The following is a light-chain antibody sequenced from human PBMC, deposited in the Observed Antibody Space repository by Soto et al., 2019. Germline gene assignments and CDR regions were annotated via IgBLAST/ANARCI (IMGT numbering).Light chain of an antibody. V-gene: IGKV3-20*01. Sequence: EIVLTQSPGTVSFSPGERATLSCRASQSVGSRWLAWYQQKPGQAHRVLIYGGSNRATGIPDRLSGSGSETDLALTISRLEAEDFAVYYCQQYYSSRTFGQGTKVEMK. J-gene: IGKJ1*01. CDR2: GGS. CDR3: QQYYSSRT. CDR1: QSVGSRW.